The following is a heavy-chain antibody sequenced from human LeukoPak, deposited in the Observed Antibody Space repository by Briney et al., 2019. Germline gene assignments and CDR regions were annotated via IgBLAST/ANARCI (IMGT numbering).Heavy chain of an antibody. V-gene: IGHV3-30-3*01. CDR3: ARVSRRGSGWYVAFDY. CDR2: ISYDGSNK. D-gene: IGHD6-19*01. CDR1: GFTFSSYA. J-gene: IGHJ4*02. Sequence: GGSLRLSCAASGFTFSSYAMHWVRQAPGKGLEWVAVISYDGSNKYYADSVKGRFTISRDNSKNTLYLQMNSLRAEDTAVYYCARVSRRGSGWYVAFDYWGQGTQVTVSS.